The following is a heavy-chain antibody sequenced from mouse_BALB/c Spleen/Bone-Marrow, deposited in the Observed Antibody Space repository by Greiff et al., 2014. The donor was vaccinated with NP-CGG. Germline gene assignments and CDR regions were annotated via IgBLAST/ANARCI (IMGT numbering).Heavy chain of an antibody. CDR1: GYAFTNYL. Sequence: VQLQQSGAELVRPGTSVKVSCKGSGYAFTNYLIEWVKQRPGQGLEWIGVINSGSGGTKYNEKFKGKATLTADKSSSTAYMQLSSLTSCDSAVYFCARAITDAMDYWGQGTSVTVSS. V-gene: IGHV1-54*01. CDR3: ARAITDAMDY. D-gene: IGHD2-4*01. CDR2: INSGSGGT. J-gene: IGHJ4*01.